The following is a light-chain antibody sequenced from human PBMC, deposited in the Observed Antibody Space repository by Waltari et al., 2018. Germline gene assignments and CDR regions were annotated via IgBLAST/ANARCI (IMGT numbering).Light chain of an antibody. CDR1: QRVFHRSDSKNY. CDR2: FVS. Sequence: DIVVLPHSASLPAVLGGKATINSNWSQRVFHRSDSKNYLAGYKQNPGQPPKLLIYFVSTRDSGVPDRFSGSGSGTDFTLTISSLQAEDVAVYYGQQYYSTILTFGPGTKVDIK. J-gene: IGKJ3*01. V-gene: IGKV4-1*01. CDR3: QQYYSTILT.